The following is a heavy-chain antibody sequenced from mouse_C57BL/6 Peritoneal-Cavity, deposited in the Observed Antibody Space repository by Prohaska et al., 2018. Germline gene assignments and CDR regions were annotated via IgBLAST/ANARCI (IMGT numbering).Heavy chain of an antibody. J-gene: IGHJ1*03. CDR1: GFTFSSYA. CDR3: ARGGDYDGYFDV. Sequence: EVQLVESGGGLVKPGGSLKLSCAASGFTFSSYAMSWVRRTPEKRLEWVATISDGGRYTYYPDNVKGRFTISRDNAKNNLYLQMSHLKSEDTAKYYCARGGDYDGYFDVWGTGTTVTVSS. CDR2: ISDGGRYT. D-gene: IGHD2-4*01. V-gene: IGHV5-4*01.